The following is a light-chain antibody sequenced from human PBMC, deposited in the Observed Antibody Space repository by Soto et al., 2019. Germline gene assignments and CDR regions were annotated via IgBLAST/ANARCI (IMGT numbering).Light chain of an antibody. CDR2: AAS. V-gene: IGKV3-20*01. CDR3: QQYAVSPIT. Sequence: EIVLTQSPVTLSLSPGEGATLSCRASQTVSKNYLAWYQQKAGQAPRLVIYAASTRATGIPDRFSGSGSGTDFTLTISRLEAEDFAVFYCQQYAVSPITVGQVTRMEIK. CDR1: QTVSKNY. J-gene: IGKJ5*01.